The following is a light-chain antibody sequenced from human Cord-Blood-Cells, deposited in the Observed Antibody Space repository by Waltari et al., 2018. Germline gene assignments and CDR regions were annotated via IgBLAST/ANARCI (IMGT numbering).Light chain of an antibody. Sequence: EIVMTQSPATLSVSPGERATLSCRASKSVSSNLAWYQQKPGQAPRLLIYGASTRATGIPARFSGSGSGTEFTLTISSLQSEDFAVYYCQQYNNWSPITFGQGTRLEIK. CDR1: KSVSSN. J-gene: IGKJ5*01. CDR3: QQYNNWSPIT. V-gene: IGKV3-15*01. CDR2: GAS.